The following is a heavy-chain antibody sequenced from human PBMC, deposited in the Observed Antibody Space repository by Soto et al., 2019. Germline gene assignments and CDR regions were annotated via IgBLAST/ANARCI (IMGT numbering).Heavy chain of an antibody. J-gene: IGHJ3*02. CDR3: ARDDLGTGAFDI. CDR1: GGSISGNY. CDR2: IYYSGST. Sequence: SETLSLTCTVSGGSISGNYWTWIRQPPGKGLEWIGYIYYSGSTNYNPSLKSRVTISVDTSKNQFSLKLSSVTAADTAVYYCARDDLGTGAFDIWGQGTMVTVSS. V-gene: IGHV4-59*01. D-gene: IGHD1-1*01.